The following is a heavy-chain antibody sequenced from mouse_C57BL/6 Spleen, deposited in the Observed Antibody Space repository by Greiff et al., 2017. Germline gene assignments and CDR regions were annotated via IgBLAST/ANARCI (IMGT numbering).Heavy chain of an antibody. CDR2: IRNKANGYTT. J-gene: IGHJ2*01. CDR1: GFTFTDYY. V-gene: IGHV7-3*01. Sequence: EVQLVESGGGLVQPGGSLSLSCAASGFTFTDYYMSWVRQPPGKALEWLGFIRNKANGYTTEYSASVKGRFTISRDNSQSILYLQMNALGAEDSATYDCARRSSSYYFDYWGQGTTLTVSS. CDR3: ARRSSSYYFDY. D-gene: IGHD1-1*01.